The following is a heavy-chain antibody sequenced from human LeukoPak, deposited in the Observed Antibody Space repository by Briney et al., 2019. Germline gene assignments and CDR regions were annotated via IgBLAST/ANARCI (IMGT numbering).Heavy chain of an antibody. CDR3: ARDFYYGSGSYGSFDY. V-gene: IGHV1-3*01. CDR1: GYTFTSYA. CDR2: INAGNGNT. Sequence: ASVKVSCKASGYTFTSYAMHWVRQAPGQRLEWMGWINAGNGNTKYSQKFQGRVTITRDTSASTAYMELSSLRSEDTAVYYCARDFYYGSGSYGSFDYWGQGTLVTVSS. J-gene: IGHJ4*02. D-gene: IGHD3-10*01.